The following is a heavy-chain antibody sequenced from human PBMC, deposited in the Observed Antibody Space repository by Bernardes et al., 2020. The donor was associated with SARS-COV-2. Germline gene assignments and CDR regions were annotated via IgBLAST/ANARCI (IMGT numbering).Heavy chain of an antibody. V-gene: IGHV1-2*04. CDR3: ARELDGYGMDV. J-gene: IGHJ6*02. CDR2: INPNSGGT. CDR1: GYTFTGNY. Sequence: ASVKVSCKASGYTFTGNYMHWVRQTPGQGLEWMGWINPNSGGTNYAQKFQGWVTMTRDTSISTAYMELSRLRSDDTAVYYCARELDGYGMDVWGQGTTVTVSS.